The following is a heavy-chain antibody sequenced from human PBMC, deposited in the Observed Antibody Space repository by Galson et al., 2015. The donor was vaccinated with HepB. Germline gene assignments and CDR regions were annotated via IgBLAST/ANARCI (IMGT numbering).Heavy chain of an antibody. V-gene: IGHV1-2*02. Sequence: SVKVSCKASGYTFTGYYMHWVRQAPGQGLEWMGWINPNSGGTNYAQKFQGRVTMTTDTSTSTAYMELRSLRSDDTAVSYCARDYGDYVFRSYWYFDLWGRGTLVTVSS. D-gene: IGHD4-17*01. CDR1: GYTFTGYY. CDR3: ARDYGDYVFRSYWYFDL. CDR2: INPNSGGT. J-gene: IGHJ2*01.